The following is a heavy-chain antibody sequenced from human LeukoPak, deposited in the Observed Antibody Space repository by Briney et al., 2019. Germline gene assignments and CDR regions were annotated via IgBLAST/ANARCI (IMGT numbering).Heavy chain of an antibody. CDR3: ARDRDSSGWFDY. Sequence: SETLSLTCAVSGGSISGFYWGWIRQPPGKGLEWIGFIYYSGSANYNPSLKSRVTMSVDMSKNHFSLKLTSVTAADTAFYYCARDRDSSGWFDYWGQGALVTVSS. CDR1: GGSISGFY. V-gene: IGHV4-59*01. CDR2: IYYSGSA. J-gene: IGHJ4*02. D-gene: IGHD6-19*01.